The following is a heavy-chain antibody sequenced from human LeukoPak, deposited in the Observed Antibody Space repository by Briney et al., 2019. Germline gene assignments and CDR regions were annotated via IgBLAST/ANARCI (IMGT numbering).Heavy chain of an antibody. J-gene: IGHJ4*02. CDR1: GGSFSGYY. CDR3: ARHGFGSGWYYFDY. CDR2: INHSGST. D-gene: IGHD6-19*01. V-gene: IGHV4-34*01. Sequence: PSETLSLTCAVYGGSFSGYYWSWIRQPPGKGLEWIGEINHSGSTNYNPSLKSRVTISVDTSKNRFSLKLSSVTAADTAVYYCARHGFGSGWYYFDYWGQGTLVTVSS.